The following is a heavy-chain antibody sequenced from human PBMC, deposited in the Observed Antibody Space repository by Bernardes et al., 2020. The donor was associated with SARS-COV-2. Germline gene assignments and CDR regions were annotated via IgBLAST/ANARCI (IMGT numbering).Heavy chain of an antibody. CDR1: GFTFSSYW. CDR3: ARDPEGYFDWLSQFDY. CDR2: IKQDGSEK. V-gene: IGHV3-7*01. Sequence: GSLRLSYAASGFTFSSYWMSWVRQAPGKGLEWVANIKQDGSEKYYVDSVKGRFTISRDNAKNSLYLQMNSLRAEDTAVYYCARDPEGYFDWLSQFDYWGQGTLVTVSS. J-gene: IGHJ4*02. D-gene: IGHD3-9*01.